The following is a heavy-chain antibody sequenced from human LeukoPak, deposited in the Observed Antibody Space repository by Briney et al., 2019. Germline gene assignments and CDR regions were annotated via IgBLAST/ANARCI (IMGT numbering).Heavy chain of an antibody. V-gene: IGHV3-7*01. D-gene: IGHD6-19*01. CDR3: TRDYPSGYSSGWYFGFDY. Sequence: AGGSLRLSCAASGFTFSSYWMSWVRQVPGKGLEWVANIKKDGSETYYVDSVKGRFTISRDNAKSSLYLQMNSLRAGDTAVYYCTRDYPSGYSSGWYFGFDYWGQGTLVTVPS. CDR1: GFTFSSYW. CDR2: IKKDGSET. J-gene: IGHJ4*02.